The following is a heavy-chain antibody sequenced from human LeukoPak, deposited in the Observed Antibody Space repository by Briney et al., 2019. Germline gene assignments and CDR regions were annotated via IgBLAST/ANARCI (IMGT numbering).Heavy chain of an antibody. CDR3: ARERTYYYYYYMDV. Sequence: SQTLSLTCTVSGGSISSGSHYWSWIRQPAGKGLEWIGRIYTSGSTNYNPSLKSRVTISVDTSKNQFSLKLSSVTAADTAVYYCARERTYYYYYYMDVWGKGTTVTISS. CDR1: GGSISSGSHY. CDR2: IYTSGST. V-gene: IGHV4-61*02. J-gene: IGHJ6*03.